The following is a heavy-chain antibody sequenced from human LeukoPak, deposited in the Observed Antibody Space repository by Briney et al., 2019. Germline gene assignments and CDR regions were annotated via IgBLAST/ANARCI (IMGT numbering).Heavy chain of an antibody. Sequence: RSLRLSCAASGFTFSNYAMHWVRHAPGKGLEWVAVILYDGTNKYYADSVKGRFTISRDNSKNTMYLQMNSLRAEDTAMYYCARAPMSYDSSGFGGAFDIWGQGTMVTVSS. D-gene: IGHD3-22*01. V-gene: IGHV3-30-3*01. CDR1: GFTFSNYA. CDR3: ARAPMSYDSSGFGGAFDI. CDR2: ILYDGTNK. J-gene: IGHJ3*02.